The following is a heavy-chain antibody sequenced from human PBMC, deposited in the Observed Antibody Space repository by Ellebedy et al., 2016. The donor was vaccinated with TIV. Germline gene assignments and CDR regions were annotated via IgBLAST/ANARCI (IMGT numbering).Heavy chain of an antibody. D-gene: IGHD3-16*01. J-gene: IGHJ3*02. CDR1: DGSISSSSYY. Sequence: MPSETLSLTCTVSDGSISSSSYYWGWIRQPPGKGLEWIGIIYYSGSTYYNPSLKSRVTISVETSKNQFSLKLSSVTAADTAVYYCARWGASDAFDIWGQGTMVTVSS. V-gene: IGHV4-39*07. CDR3: ARWGASDAFDI. CDR2: IYYSGST.